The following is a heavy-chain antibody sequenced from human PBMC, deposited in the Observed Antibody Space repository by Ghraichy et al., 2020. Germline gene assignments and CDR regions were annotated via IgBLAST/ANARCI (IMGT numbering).Heavy chain of an antibody. CDR3: ARMDGSGSYYNVDAFDI. Sequence: SGPTLVKPTQTLTLTCTFSGFSLSTSGMCVSWIRQPPGKALEWLALIDWDDDKYYSTSLKTRLTISKDTSKNQVVLTMTNMDPVDTATYYCARMDGSGSYYNVDAFDIWGQGTMVTVSS. J-gene: IGHJ3*02. V-gene: IGHV2-70*01. CDR2: IDWDDDK. CDR1: GFSLSTSGMC. D-gene: IGHD3-10*01.